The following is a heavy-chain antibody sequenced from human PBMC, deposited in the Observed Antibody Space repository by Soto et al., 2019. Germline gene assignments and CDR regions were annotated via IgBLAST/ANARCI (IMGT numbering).Heavy chain of an antibody. V-gene: IGHV1-69*04. Sequence: SVKVSCKASGGTFSSYTISWVRQAPGQRLEWMGRIIPILGIANYAQKFQGRVTITADKSTSTAYMELSSLRSEDTAVYYCARDGNDFWSDYPSYFDYWGQGTLVTVSS. J-gene: IGHJ4*02. CDR2: IIPILGIA. D-gene: IGHD3-3*01. CDR1: GGTFSSYT. CDR3: ARDGNDFWSDYPSYFDY.